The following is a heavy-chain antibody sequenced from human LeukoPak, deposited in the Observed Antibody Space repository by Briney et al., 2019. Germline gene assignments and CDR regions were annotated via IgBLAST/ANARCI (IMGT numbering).Heavy chain of an antibody. CDR3: AKRGGRDYDILTASY. CDR2: ISSSSSYI. Sequence: GGSLRLSCAASGFTFSSYSMNWVRQAPGKGLEWVSSISSSSSYIYYADSVKGRFTISRDNSKNTLYLQMNSLRAEDTAVYYCAKRGGRDYDILTASYWGQGTLVTVSS. V-gene: IGHV3-21*04. CDR1: GFTFSSYS. D-gene: IGHD3-9*01. J-gene: IGHJ4*02.